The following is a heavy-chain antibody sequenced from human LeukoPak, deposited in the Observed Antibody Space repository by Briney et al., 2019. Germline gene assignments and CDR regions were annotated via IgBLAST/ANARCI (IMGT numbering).Heavy chain of an antibody. Sequence: RASVKVSCKVSGYTLTELSMHWVRQAPGKGLEWMGGFDPEDGETIYAQKFQGRVTMTEDTSTDTAYMELSSLRSEDTAVYYCATDGATFIAVAGTLFYWGQGTLVTVSS. D-gene: IGHD6-19*01. J-gene: IGHJ4*02. CDR1: GYTLTELS. CDR3: ATDGATFIAVAGTLFY. V-gene: IGHV1-24*01. CDR2: FDPEDGET.